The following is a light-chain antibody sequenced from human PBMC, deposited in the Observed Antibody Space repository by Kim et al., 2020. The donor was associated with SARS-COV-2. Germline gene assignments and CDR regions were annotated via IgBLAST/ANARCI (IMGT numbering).Light chain of an antibody. Sequence: DIQMTQSPSSLSASVGERVTITCQASQDIRKNLNWYQQRPGKVPRVLFYDASNVEAGVTSRFSGSGYGTLFTFTIDSLQPEDVGTYYCQHYAKLPVTFGGGTKGDIK. CDR3: QHYAKLPVT. J-gene: IGKJ4*01. CDR1: QDIRKN. V-gene: IGKV1-33*01. CDR2: DAS.